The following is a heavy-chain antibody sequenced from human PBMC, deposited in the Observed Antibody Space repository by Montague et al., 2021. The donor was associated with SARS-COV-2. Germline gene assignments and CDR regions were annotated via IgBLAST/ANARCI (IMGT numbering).Heavy chain of an antibody. D-gene: IGHD3-3*01. CDR3: AKDPFYGFWSGYYFDY. J-gene: IGHJ4*02. CDR1: GFTFSSYA. CDR2: IYSGGSST. Sequence: SLRLSWAASGFTFSSYAMTWVRQAPGKGLEWVSVIYSGGSSTYYADSVKGRFTISRDNSKNTLYLQMNSLRAEDTAVYYCAKDPFYGFWSGYYFDYWGQGTRVTVSS. V-gene: IGHV3-23*03.